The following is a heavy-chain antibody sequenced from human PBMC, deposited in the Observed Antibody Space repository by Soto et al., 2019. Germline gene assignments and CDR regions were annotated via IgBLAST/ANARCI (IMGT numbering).Heavy chain of an antibody. D-gene: IGHD2-2*01. CDR2: INHSGST. CDR3: ARAKSRRYCSSTSCPAAFDY. Sequence: SETLSLTCAVYGGSFSGYYWSWIRQPPGKGLEWIGEINHSGSTNYNPSLKSRVTISVDTSKNQFSLKRSSVTAADTAVYYCARAKSRRYCSSTSCPAAFDYWGQGTLVTVSS. J-gene: IGHJ4*02. V-gene: IGHV4-34*01. CDR1: GGSFSGYY.